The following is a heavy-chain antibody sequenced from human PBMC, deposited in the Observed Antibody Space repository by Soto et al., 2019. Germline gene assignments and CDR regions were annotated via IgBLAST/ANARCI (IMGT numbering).Heavy chain of an antibody. CDR2: SYYSGST. J-gene: IGHJ4*02. V-gene: IGHV4-39*01. CDR3: MPGSGWKDFDY. CDR1: GGSISSSSDY. D-gene: IGHD3-22*01. Sequence: QLQLHESGPGLVKPSETLSLTCTVSGGSISSSSDYWGGIRQPPGRGLEWIGNSYYSGSTFYNPSLRGRLAMSVDTSKNQYSLMLSSVTAADTAVYYGMPGSGWKDFDYWGQGTLVTVSS.